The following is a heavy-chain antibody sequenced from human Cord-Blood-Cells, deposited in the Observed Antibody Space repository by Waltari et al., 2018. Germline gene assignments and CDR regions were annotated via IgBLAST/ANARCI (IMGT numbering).Heavy chain of an antibody. CDR3: ARVGAFGWELLYYFDY. D-gene: IGHD1-26*01. CDR2: INHRGST. V-gene: IGHV4-34*01. CDR1: GGSFIGYY. J-gene: IGHJ4*02. Sequence: QVQLQQWGAGLLKPSETLSLTCAVYGGSFIGYYWSWIRQPPGKGLEWIGDINHRGSTNYNPSLKSRVTISVDTSKNQFSLKLSSVTAADTAVYYCARVGAFGWELLYYFDYWGQGTLVTVSS.